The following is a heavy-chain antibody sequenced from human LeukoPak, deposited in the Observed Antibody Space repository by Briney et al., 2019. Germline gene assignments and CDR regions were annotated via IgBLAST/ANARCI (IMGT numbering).Heavy chain of an antibody. CDR2: ISYDGSNR. J-gene: IGHJ4*02. V-gene: IGHV3-30-3*01. CDR1: GFTFSSYA. Sequence: GGSLRLSCAASGFTFSSYAMHWVRQAPGKGLEWVAVISYDGSNRYYADSVKGRFTISRDNSKNTLYLQMNSLRAEDTAVYYCARDRTSPVAGISFDYWGQGTLVTVSS. CDR3: ARDRTSPVAGISFDY. D-gene: IGHD6-19*01.